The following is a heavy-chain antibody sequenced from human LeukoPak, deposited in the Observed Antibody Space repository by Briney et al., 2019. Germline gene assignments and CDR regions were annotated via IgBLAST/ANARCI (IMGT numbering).Heavy chain of an antibody. CDR1: GGSISSGGYS. J-gene: IGHJ3*02. V-gene: IGHV4-30-2*03. Sequence: PSETLSLTCAVSGGSISSGGYSWSWIRQPPGKGLEWIGYIYDSGSTYYNPSLKSRVTISVDTSKNQFSLKLSSVTAADTAVYYCARLGGPWLVPGAFDIWGQGTMVTVSS. D-gene: IGHD6-19*01. CDR2: IYDSGST. CDR3: ARLGGPWLVPGAFDI.